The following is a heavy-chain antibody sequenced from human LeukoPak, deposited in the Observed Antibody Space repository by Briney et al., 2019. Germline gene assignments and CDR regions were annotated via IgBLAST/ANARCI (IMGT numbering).Heavy chain of an antibody. V-gene: IGHV3-30*18. Sequence: GRSLRLTCAASGFTFSSYGMHWVRQAPGKGLEWVAVISYDGSNKYYADSVKGRFTISRDNSKNTLYLQMNSLRAEDTAVYYCAKASTANSDAFDIWGQGTMVTVSS. CDR2: ISYDGSNK. CDR1: GFTFSSYG. CDR3: AKASTANSDAFDI. J-gene: IGHJ3*02. D-gene: IGHD4/OR15-4a*01.